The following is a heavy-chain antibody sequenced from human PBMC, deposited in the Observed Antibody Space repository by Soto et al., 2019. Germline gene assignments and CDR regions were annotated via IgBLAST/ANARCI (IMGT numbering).Heavy chain of an antibody. CDR1: GFTFSSYS. CDR2: ISSSSSTI. Sequence: EVQLVESGGGLVQPGGSLRLSCAASGFTFSSYSMNWVRQAPGKGLEWVSYISSSSSTIYYADSVKGRFTISRDNAKNSLYLQMNSLRAEDTAVYYCARCYDSWDILTGPLNNQYYYYGMDVWGQGTTVTVSS. D-gene: IGHD3-9*01. J-gene: IGHJ6*02. V-gene: IGHV3-48*01. CDR3: ARCYDSWDILTGPLNNQYYYYGMDV.